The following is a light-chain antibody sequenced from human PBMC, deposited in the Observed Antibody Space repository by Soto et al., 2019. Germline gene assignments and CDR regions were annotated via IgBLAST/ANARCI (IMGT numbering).Light chain of an antibody. CDR3: QQFNAYPLT. CDR1: QGISDY. V-gene: IGKV1-9*01. Sequence: DIQLTQSPSFLSASVGDIVTIACRASQGISDYLAWYQQKPGKAPKLLIYGASTLQSGVQSRFSGSASGTEFTLTISSVQPEDFATYFCQQFNAYPLTFGGGTKLEIK. J-gene: IGKJ4*01. CDR2: GAS.